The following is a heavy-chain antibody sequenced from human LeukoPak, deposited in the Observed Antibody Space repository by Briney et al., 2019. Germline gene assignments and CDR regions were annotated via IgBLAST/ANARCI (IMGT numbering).Heavy chain of an antibody. J-gene: IGHJ4*02. Sequence: PGGSLRLSCAASGFTFSTYPMSWVRQAPGKGLEWVSTISGSGGSTYYADSVKGRFTISRDNSKNTLYLQMNSLRAEDTTVYYCAKERTQTTSFGYWGQGTLVTVSS. CDR1: GFTFSTYP. CDR3: AKERTQTTSFGY. V-gene: IGHV3-23*01. CDR2: ISGSGGST. D-gene: IGHD2/OR15-2a*01.